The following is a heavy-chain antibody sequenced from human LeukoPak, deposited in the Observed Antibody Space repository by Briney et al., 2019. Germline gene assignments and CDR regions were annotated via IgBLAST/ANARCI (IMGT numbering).Heavy chain of an antibody. J-gene: IGHJ4*02. CDR1: GFTFSSYS. Sequence: GGSLRLSCAASGFTFSSYSMNWVRQASGKGLEWVSSISSSSSYIYYADSAKGRFTISRDNAKNSLYLQMNSLRAEDTAVYYCAKVVVVTAQYYFDYWGQGTLVTVSS. CDR2: ISSSSSYI. CDR3: AKVVVVTAQYYFDY. V-gene: IGHV3-21*01. D-gene: IGHD2-21*02.